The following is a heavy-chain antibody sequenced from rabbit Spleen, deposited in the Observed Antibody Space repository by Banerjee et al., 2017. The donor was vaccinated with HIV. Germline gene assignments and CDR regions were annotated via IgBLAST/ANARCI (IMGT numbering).Heavy chain of an antibody. CDR1: GVSFSDKDV. J-gene: IGHJ6*01. Sequence: QEQLEESGGGLVKPEGSLTLTCKASGVSFSDKDVMCWVRQAPGKGLEWIACIYTSSGSTWYASWVNGRFTISRSTSLNTVTLQMTSLTAADTATYFCAGSSGNVYYKINFWGPGTLVTVS. D-gene: IGHD1-1*01. CDR3: AGSSGNVYYKINF. CDR2: IYTSSGST. V-gene: IGHV1S43*01.